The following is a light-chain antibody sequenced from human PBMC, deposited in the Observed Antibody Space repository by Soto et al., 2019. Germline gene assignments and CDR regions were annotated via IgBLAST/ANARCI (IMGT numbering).Light chain of an antibody. J-gene: IGLJ2*01. V-gene: IGLV1-47*01. Sequence: SVLTQPPSASGTPGQRVTISCSGSSSTIGSNYVYWYQQLPGTAPKLLIYRNNQRPSGVPDRFSGSKSGTSASLAISGLRSEDEADYYCGAWDDSLSGVVFGGGTKVTVL. CDR1: SSTIGSNY. CDR2: RNN. CDR3: GAWDDSLSGVV.